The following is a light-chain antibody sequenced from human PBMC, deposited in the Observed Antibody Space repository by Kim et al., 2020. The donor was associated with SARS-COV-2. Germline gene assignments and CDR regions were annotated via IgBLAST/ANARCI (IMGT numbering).Light chain of an antibody. CDR2: QDN. J-gene: IGLJ2*01. CDR3: QSYDSATVV. V-gene: IGLV6-57*03. Sequence: GKTLTIPCPRTSGSFDSTHGQWYRQRPGSAPTNVIYQDNLRPSGVPDRFSGSIDSSSNSASLTISGLKTEDEAVYYCQSYDSATVVFGEGTQLTVL. CDR1: SGSFDSTH.